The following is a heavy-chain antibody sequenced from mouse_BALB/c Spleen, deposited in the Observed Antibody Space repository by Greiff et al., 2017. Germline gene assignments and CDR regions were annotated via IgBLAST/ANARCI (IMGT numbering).Heavy chain of an antibody. D-gene: IGHD2-14*01. V-gene: IGHV5-12-2*01. CDR3: AREGVRRDFDY. J-gene: IGHJ2*01. CDR1: GFTFSSYT. CDR2: ISNGGGST. Sequence: VNLVESGGGLVQPGGSLKLSCAASGFTFSSYTMSWVRQTPEKRLEWVAYISNGGGSTYYPDTVKGRFTISRDNAKNTLYLQMSSLKSEDTAMYYCAREGVRRDFDYWGQGTTLTVSS.